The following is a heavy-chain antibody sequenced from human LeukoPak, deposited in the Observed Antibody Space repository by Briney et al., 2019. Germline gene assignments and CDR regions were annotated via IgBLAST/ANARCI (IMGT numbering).Heavy chain of an antibody. CDR3: ARWGSGTSPFDD. Sequence: SETLSLTCTVSGGSISGSTYYWGWIRQTPGKGLEWIGSIYYSGSTYYNPSLKSRVTISVDTSKNQFSLKLSSVTAADTAVYFCARWGSGTSPFDDWGQGTLVTVSS. CDR1: GGSISGSTYY. D-gene: IGHD3-16*01. J-gene: IGHJ4*02. V-gene: IGHV4-39*07. CDR2: IYYSGST.